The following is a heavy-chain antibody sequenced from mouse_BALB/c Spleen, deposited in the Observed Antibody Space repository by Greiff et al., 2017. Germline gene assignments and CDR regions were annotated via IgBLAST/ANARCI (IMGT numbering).Heavy chain of an antibody. J-gene: IGHJ4*01. V-gene: IGHV5-6-5*01. CDR3: ARGGRDYDYAMDY. D-gene: IGHD2-4*01. Sequence: EVKLVESGGGLVKPGGSLKLSCAASGFTFSSYAMSWVRQTPEKRLEWVASISSGGSTYYPDSVKGRFTISRDNARNILYLQMSSLRSEDTAMYYCARGGRDYDYAMDYWGQGTSVTVSS. CDR1: GFTFSSYA. CDR2: ISSGGST.